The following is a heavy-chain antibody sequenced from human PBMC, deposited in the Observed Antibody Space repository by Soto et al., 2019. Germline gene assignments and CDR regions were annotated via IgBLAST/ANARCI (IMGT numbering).Heavy chain of an antibody. CDR3: ARGVTAGVDY. Sequence: ASVKVSCKASGYSFTGLDINWVRQTTGQGLEWMGWMEPSSGRTGYAQKFQGRVTMTRDTSVNTAYMELSSLTSDDTAFYYCARGVTAGVDYWGQGTLVTVSS. J-gene: IGHJ4*02. CDR2: MEPSSGRT. CDR1: GYSFTGLD. V-gene: IGHV1-8*01. D-gene: IGHD1-26*01.